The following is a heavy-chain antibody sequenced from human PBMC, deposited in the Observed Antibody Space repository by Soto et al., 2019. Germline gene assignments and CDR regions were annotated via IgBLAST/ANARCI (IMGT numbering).Heavy chain of an antibody. V-gene: IGHV3-30*18. CDR1: GFTFSSYG. J-gene: IGHJ2*01. Sequence: QVQLVESGGGVVQPGRSLRLSCAASGFTFSSYGMHWVRQAPGKGLEWVAVISYDGSNKYYADSVKGRFTISRDNSKNTLYLQMNSLRAEDTAVDYCAKGYCSGGSCYSIYFDLWGRGTLVTVSS. D-gene: IGHD2-15*01. CDR3: AKGYCSGGSCYSIYFDL. CDR2: ISYDGSNK.